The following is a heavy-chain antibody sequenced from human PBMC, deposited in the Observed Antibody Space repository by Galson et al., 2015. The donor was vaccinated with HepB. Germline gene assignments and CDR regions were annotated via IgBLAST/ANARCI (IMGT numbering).Heavy chain of an antibody. CDR2: INPSDGST. J-gene: IGHJ6*02. Sequence: SVKVSCKASGYSFTSHFIHWVRQAPGQGLEWMGIINPSDGSTSYAQKFQGRVTMTRDTSTSTVYMELSSLRSEDTAVYYCAVERAYSYGYSYGMDVWGQGTTVTVSS. D-gene: IGHD5-18*01. CDR3: AVERAYSYGYSYGMDV. CDR1: GYSFTSHF. V-gene: IGHV1-46*01.